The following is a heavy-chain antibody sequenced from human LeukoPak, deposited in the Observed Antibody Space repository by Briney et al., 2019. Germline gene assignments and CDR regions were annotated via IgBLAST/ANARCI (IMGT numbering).Heavy chain of an antibody. CDR3: ARDRGYSSYDY. Sequence: GGSLRLSCAASGFSFSGYNMNWVRQAPGKGLEWVSSISSSSSYIYYADSVKGRFTISRDNAKNSLYLQMNSLRAEDTAVYYCARDRGYSSYDYWGQGTMVTVSS. J-gene: IGHJ4*02. CDR2: ISSSSSYI. V-gene: IGHV3-21*01. CDR1: GFSFSGYN. D-gene: IGHD6-19*01.